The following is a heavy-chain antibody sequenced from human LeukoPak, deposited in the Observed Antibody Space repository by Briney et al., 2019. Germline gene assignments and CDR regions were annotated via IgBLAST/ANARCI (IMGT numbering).Heavy chain of an antibody. CDR1: GFTFSSYG. J-gene: IGHJ6*03. CDR2: ISRSSLAI. Sequence: PGGSLRFSCAASGFTFSSYGMHCVREAPGKGLEYIAYISRSSLAINYAESVRGRFIVSRDNARNSLYLQMNGLGADDTAVYHCAGDPSVGSTWYYYVDVWGKGTTVTVSS. D-gene: IGHD6-13*01. CDR3: AGDPSVGSTWYYYVDV. V-gene: IGHV3-48*04.